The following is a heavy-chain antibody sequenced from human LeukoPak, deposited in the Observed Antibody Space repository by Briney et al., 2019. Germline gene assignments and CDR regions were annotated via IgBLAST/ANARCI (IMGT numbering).Heavy chain of an antibody. CDR1: GYTFTGYD. D-gene: IGHD3-22*01. V-gene: IGHV1-8*01. Sequence: ASVKVSCKASGYTFTGYDINWVRQATGQGLEWMGWMNPNSGNTGYAQKFQGRVTMTRNTSISTAYMELSSLRSEDTAVYYCARDRPYYYDSSGYYFGGHDAFDIWGQGTMVTVSS. J-gene: IGHJ3*02. CDR2: MNPNSGNT. CDR3: ARDRPYYYDSSGYYFGGHDAFDI.